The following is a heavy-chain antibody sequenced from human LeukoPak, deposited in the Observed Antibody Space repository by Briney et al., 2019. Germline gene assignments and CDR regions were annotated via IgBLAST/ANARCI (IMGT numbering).Heavy chain of an antibody. J-gene: IGHJ4*02. V-gene: IGHV3-23*01. CDR2: ISGSGSST. Sequence: GGSLRLSCAATGFTFSNFVIFWVRQAPGKGLEWVSAISGSGSSTYYADSVKGRFTISRDNSKNMLYLQMNSLRAEDTALYYCAKEGSVNFYYFDFWGRGTPVTVSS. CDR1: GFTFSNFV. CDR3: AKEGSVNFYYFDF. D-gene: IGHD2/OR15-2a*01.